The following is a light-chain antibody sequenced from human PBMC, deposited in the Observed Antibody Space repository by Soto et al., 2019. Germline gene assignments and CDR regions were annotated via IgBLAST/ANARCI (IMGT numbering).Light chain of an antibody. Sequence: EIVLTQSPGTLSLSPGERATLYCRASQSVSSSYLAWYQQKPGQAPRLLIYGASSRATGIPDRFSGSGSGTDFTLTISRLEPEDFAVYYCQQYGSSPTFGQGTKLEFK. CDR3: QQYGSSPT. CDR1: QSVSSSY. CDR2: GAS. V-gene: IGKV3-20*01. J-gene: IGKJ2*01.